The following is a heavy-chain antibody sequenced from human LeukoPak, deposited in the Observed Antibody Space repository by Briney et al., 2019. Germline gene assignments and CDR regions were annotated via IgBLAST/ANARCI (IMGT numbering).Heavy chain of an antibody. D-gene: IGHD4-17*01. CDR1: GGTFSSYA. V-gene: IGHV1-69*05. J-gene: IGHJ6*03. CDR2: IIPIFGTA. Sequence: ASVKVSCKASGGTFSSYAISWVRQAPGQGLEWMGGIIPIFGTANYAQKFQGRATITTDESTSTAYMELSSLRSEDTAVYYCARGYGDYESYYYYYYYMDVWGKGTTVTVSS. CDR3: ARGYGDYESYYYYYYYMDV.